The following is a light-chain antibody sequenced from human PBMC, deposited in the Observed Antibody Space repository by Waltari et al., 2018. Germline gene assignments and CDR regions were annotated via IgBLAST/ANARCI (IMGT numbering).Light chain of an antibody. CDR3: QVWDSSSDHPL. CDR1: NLGGQY. J-gene: IGLJ2*01. V-gene: IGLV3-21*02. CDR2: DDS. Sequence: YEQTPPPAVSVSPGQMARITCGGHNLGGQYVHWYQQKPAQAPVLVIYDDSERPSGIPERFAGSKSGNTATLTISGVEAGDEADYYCQVWDSSSDHPLFGGWTRLTVL.